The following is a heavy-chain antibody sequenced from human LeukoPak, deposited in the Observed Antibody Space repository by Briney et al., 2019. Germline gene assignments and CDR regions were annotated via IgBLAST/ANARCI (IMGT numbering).Heavy chain of an antibody. CDR1: GGSISSDY. CDR2: IYYSGST. J-gene: IGHJ5*02. V-gene: IGHV4-59*01. D-gene: IGHD1-1*01. CDR3: ARWKGGAALDH. Sequence: PSETLSLTCTVSGGSISSDYWSWIRQPPGKGLEWIGYIYYSGSTNYNPSLKSRVTISVDTSKNQFSLQLSSVTAADTAVYYCARWKGGAALDHWGQGTLVTVSS.